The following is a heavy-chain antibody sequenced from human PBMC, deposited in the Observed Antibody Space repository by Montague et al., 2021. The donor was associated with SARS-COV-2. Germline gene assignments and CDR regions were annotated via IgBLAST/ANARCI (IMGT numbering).Heavy chain of an antibody. CDR3: ARRHPVGGVRP. CDR1: GGSISSYY. V-gene: IGHV4-59*08. J-gene: IGHJ5*02. Sequence: SETLSLTCTVSGGSISSYYWSWIRQPPGKGLQWIGYIYYSGSTNYYPSFKSRATISVDTSKNQFSLTLSSVTAADTAVYYCARRHPVGGVRPWGQGTLVTVSS. CDR2: IYYSGST. D-gene: IGHD2-15*01.